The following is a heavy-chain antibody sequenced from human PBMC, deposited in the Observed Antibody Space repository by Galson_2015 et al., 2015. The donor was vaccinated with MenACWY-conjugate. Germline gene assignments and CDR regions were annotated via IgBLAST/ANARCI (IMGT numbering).Heavy chain of an antibody. D-gene: IGHD2-15*01. Sequence: SLRLSCAASRFTFSSYAMSWVRQTPGKGLEWVSGIIGSGGNTYYVDSVKGRFTISRDNSKNTLYLQMNSLRPEDTAIYYCARGLIGTFDVWGQGTMVTVSS. J-gene: IGHJ3*01. CDR3: ARGLIGTFDV. V-gene: IGHV3-23*01. CDR2: IIGSGGNT. CDR1: RFTFSSYA.